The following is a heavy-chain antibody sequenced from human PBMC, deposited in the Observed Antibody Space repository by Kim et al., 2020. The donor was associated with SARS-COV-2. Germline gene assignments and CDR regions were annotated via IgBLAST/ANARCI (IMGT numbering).Heavy chain of an antibody. CDR2: FDPEDGET. D-gene: IGHD6-13*01. CDR1: GYTLTELS. CDR3: ATEAAAGIYRPFGPLDY. V-gene: IGHV1-24*01. J-gene: IGHJ4*02. Sequence: ASVKVSCKVSGYTLTELSMHWVRQAPGKGLEWMGGFDPEDGETIYAQKFQGRVTMTEDTSTDTAYMELSSLRSEDTAVYYCATEAAAGIYRPFGPLDYWGQGTLVTVSS.